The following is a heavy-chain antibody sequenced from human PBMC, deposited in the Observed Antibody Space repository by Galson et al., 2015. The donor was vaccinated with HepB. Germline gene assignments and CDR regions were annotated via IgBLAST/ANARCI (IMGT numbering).Heavy chain of an antibody. Sequence: SLRLSCAASGFTFSSYAMHWVRQAPGKGLEWVAVISYDGSNKYYADSVKGLFTISRDNSKNTLYLQMNSLRAEDTAVYYCAREFMTNYYYGMDVWGQGTTVTVSS. CDR2: ISYDGSNK. CDR3: AREFMTNYYYGMDV. V-gene: IGHV3-30-3*01. D-gene: IGHD3-16*01. CDR1: GFTFSSYA. J-gene: IGHJ6*02.